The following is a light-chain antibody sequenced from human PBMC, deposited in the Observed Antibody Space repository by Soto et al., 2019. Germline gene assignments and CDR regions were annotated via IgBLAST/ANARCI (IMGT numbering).Light chain of an antibody. J-gene: IGKJ2*01. CDR3: QQYGSSPYT. CDR2: GAS. V-gene: IGKV3-20*01. CDR1: QSVSSDY. Sequence: EIVLTQSPGTLSLSPGERATLSCRASQSVSSDYLAWYQQKPGQALRLLLYGASNRATGIPDRFSGSGSGTDFTLTISRLEPEDFAVYSCQQYGSSPYTFGQGTKLEI.